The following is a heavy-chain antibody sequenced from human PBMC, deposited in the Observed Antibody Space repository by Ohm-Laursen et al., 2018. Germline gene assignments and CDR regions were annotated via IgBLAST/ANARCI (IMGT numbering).Heavy chain of an antibody. Sequence: ASVKVSCKASGYTFTSYDINWVRQATGQGLEWMGWMNPNSGNTGYAQKFQGRVTMTRDTSTSTVYMELSSLRSEDTAVYYCARAVAGSAFDYWGQGTLVTVSS. V-gene: IGHV1-8*01. D-gene: IGHD6-19*01. CDR2: MNPNSGNT. CDR1: GYTFTSYD. J-gene: IGHJ4*02. CDR3: ARAVAGSAFDY.